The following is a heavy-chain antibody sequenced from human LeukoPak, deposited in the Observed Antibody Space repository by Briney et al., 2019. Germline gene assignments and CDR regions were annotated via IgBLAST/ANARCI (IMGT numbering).Heavy chain of an antibody. CDR1: GGSISSYY. CDR2: INHSGST. J-gene: IGHJ4*02. Sequence: PSETLSLTCTVSGGSISSYYWSWIRQPPGKGLEWIGEINHSGSTNYNPSLKSRVTISVDTSKNQFSLKLSSVTAADTAVYYCARGRPVYYYDSSGYLDYWGQGTLVTVSS. D-gene: IGHD3-22*01. CDR3: ARGRPVYYYDSSGYLDY. V-gene: IGHV4-34*01.